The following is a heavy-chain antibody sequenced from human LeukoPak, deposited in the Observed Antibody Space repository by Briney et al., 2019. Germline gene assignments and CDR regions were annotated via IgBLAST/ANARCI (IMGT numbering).Heavy chain of an antibody. D-gene: IGHD2-15*01. V-gene: IGHV2-5*02. CDR2: ISWDDDK. Sequence: ESGPTLVEPTQTLTLTCTFSGFSLSTSGVGVGWIRQPPGKALEWLALISWDDDKRYSPSLKSRLTITKDTSKNQVVLTMTNMDPVDTATYYCAHSRQDIVVVVAATRGHDAFDIWGQGTMVTVSS. CDR1: GFSLSTSGVG. CDR3: AHSRQDIVVVVAATRGHDAFDI. J-gene: IGHJ3*02.